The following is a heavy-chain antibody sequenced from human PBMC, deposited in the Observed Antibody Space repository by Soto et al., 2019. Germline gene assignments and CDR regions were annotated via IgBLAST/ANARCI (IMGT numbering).Heavy chain of an antibody. CDR2: ISGSGGTT. V-gene: IGHV3-23*01. CDR3: AREDLGGYCRGGTCYYPY. J-gene: IGHJ4*02. CDR1: GFTFSSYT. Sequence: EVQLLESGGGLVQPGGSLRLSCAASGFTFSSYTMSWVRQAPGKGLEWVSPISGSGGTTYYADSVKGRFTISRDNSKNTLYLQINSLRAEDTAIYYCAREDLGGYCRGGTCYYPYLGQGTLVTVSS. D-gene: IGHD2-15*01.